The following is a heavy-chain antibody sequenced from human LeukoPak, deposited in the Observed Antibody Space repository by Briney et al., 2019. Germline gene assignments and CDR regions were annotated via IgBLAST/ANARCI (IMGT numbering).Heavy chain of an antibody. J-gene: IGHJ6*03. Sequence: GASVKVSCKASGYTFTSYGISWVRQAPGQGLEWMGWISAYNGNTNYAQKLQGRVTMTTDTSTSTAYMELRSLRSDDTAVYYCARVGPYCSSTSCYSLYYYYMDVWGKGTTVTVSS. CDR2: ISAYNGNT. CDR1: GYTFTSYG. CDR3: ARVGPYCSSTSCYSLYYYYMDV. V-gene: IGHV1-18*01. D-gene: IGHD2-2*02.